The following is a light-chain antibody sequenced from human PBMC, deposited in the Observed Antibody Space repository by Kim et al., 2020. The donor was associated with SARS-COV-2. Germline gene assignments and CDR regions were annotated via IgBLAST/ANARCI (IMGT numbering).Light chain of an antibody. Sequence: GQPASISCRSSQSLVHGDGNTYMSWLHQRPGQPPRLLIYKVYKRFSGVPDRISGSGAGTDFTLRISRVEAEDVGIYYCMQAKQFHTFGQGTKLEIK. CDR1: QSLVHGDGNTY. V-gene: IGKV2-24*01. J-gene: IGKJ2*01. CDR2: KVY. CDR3: MQAKQFHT.